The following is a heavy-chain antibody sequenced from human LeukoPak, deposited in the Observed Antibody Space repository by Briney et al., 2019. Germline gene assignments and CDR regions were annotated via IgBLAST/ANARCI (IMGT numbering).Heavy chain of an antibody. CDR3: ARRTYYYDLGGHDAFDI. V-gene: IGHV5-51*01. CDR1: GYSFSTYW. J-gene: IGHJ3*02. D-gene: IGHD3-22*01. CDR2: IYPGDSDT. Sequence: GESLKISCKGSGYSFSTYWIGWVRQMPGKGLEWMGIIYPGDSDTRYSPSFQGQVTISADKSISTAYLQWSSLKASDTAMYYCARRTYYYDLGGHDAFDIWGQGTVVTVSS.